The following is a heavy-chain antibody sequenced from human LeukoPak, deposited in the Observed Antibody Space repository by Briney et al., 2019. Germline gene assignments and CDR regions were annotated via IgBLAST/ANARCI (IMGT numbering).Heavy chain of an antibody. CDR1: GYTFTNYH. CDR3: ARATWYGGNPSGAFDI. Sequence: ASVKFSCKASGYTFTNYHLDWVRQGPGQGLEWMGIINPSGGSTSYEQKFQDRVTMTRDTSTSTVYMELNSLRSEDTAVYYCARATWYGGNPSGAFDIWGQGTMVTVSS. D-gene: IGHD4/OR15-4a*01. CDR2: INPSGGST. J-gene: IGHJ3*02. V-gene: IGHV1-46*01.